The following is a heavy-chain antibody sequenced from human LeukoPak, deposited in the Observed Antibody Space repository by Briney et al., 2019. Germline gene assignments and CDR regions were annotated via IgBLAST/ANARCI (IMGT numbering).Heavy chain of an antibody. Sequence: GGSLRLSCAASGFTFSSYAMSWVRQAPGKGLEWVSGISGSGGTTYYGDSVQGRFTISRDNSKNTLFLHMSSLRAEDTAVYYCARDLAVAGARYFDYWGQGTLVTVSS. CDR1: GFTFSSYA. J-gene: IGHJ4*02. CDR2: ISGSGGTT. D-gene: IGHD6-19*01. CDR3: ARDLAVAGARYFDY. V-gene: IGHV3-23*01.